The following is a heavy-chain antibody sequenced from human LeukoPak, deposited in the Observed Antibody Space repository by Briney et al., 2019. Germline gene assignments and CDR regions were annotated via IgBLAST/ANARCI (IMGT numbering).Heavy chain of an antibody. J-gene: IGHJ6*03. CDR3: ARFAAGGSYYYYMDV. CDR2: IWYGGSNK. Sequence: GGSLRLSCAASGFTFSSYGMRWVRQAPGKGLEWVAGIWYGGSNKYYADSVKGRFTISRDNSKNTLYLQMNSLRAEDTAVYYCARFAAGGSYYYYMDVWGKGTTVTVSS. CDR1: GFTFSSYG. D-gene: IGHD6-25*01. V-gene: IGHV3-33*08.